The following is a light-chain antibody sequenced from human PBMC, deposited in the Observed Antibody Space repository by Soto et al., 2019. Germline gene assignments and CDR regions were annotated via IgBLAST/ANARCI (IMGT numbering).Light chain of an antibody. CDR1: NTDIGGYNW. V-gene: IGLV2-14*01. J-gene: IGLJ1*01. Sequence: QSVLTQPASVSGSPGQSITISCTGTNTDIGGYNWVSWYQQHPGRAPKLIIYEVTNRPSGVSDRFSGSKSGNTASLTISGLQTDDEADYFCSSYTGGNPSYVFGTGTKVTVL. CDR2: EVT. CDR3: SSYTGGNPSYV.